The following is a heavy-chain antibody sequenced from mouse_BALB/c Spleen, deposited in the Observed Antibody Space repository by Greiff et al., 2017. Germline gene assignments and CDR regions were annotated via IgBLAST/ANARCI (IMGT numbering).Heavy chain of an antibody. CDR1: GFTFSSYT. Sequence: EVKLQESGGGLVKPGGSLKLSCAASGFTFSSYTMSWVRQTPEKRLEWVATISSGGSYTYYPDSVKGRFTISRDNAKNTLYLQMSSLKSEDTAMYYCTRDRETGTYYFDYWGQGTTLTVSS. CDR2: ISSGGSYT. CDR3: TRDRETGTYYFDY. J-gene: IGHJ2*01. V-gene: IGHV5-6-4*01. D-gene: IGHD4-1*01.